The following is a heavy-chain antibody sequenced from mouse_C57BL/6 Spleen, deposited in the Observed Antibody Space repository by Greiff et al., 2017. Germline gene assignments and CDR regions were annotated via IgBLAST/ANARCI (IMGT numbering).Heavy chain of an antibody. J-gene: IGHJ1*03. CDR1: GFTFSDYY. V-gene: IGHV5-16*01. CDR2: INYDGGST. D-gene: IGHD1-1*01. Sequence: EVKLVESEGGLVQPGSSMKLSCTASGFTFSDYYMAWVRQVPEKGLEWVANINYDGGSTYYLDSLKSRFIISRDNAKNILYLQMSSLKSEDTTTYYWARDGDYGSSYEGYWYFDVWGTGTTVTVSS. CDR3: ARDGDYGSSYEGYWYFDV.